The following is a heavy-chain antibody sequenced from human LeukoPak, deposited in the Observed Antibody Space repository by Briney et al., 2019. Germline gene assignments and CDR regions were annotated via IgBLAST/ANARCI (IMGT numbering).Heavy chain of an antibody. CDR3: TTDRYYDSSGYYYPFDY. CDR1: GFTFSNAW. Sequence: GSLRLSYAASGFTFSNAWMSWVRQAPGKGLEWVGRIKSKTDGGTTDYAAPVKGRFTISRDDSKNTLYLQMNSLKTEDTAVYYCTTDRYYDSSGYYYPFDYWGQGTLVTVSS. J-gene: IGHJ4*02. D-gene: IGHD3-22*01. V-gene: IGHV3-15*01. CDR2: IKSKTDGGTT.